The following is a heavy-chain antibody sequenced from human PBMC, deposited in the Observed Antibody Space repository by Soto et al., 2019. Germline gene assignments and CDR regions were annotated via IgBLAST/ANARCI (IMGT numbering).Heavy chain of an antibody. CDR2: ISYDGSNK. CDR3: ARARGATSVYFDY. J-gene: IGHJ4*02. CDR1: GFTFSSYA. Sequence: QVQLVESGGGVVQPGRSLRLSCAASGFTFSSYAMHWVRQAPGKGLEWVAVISYDGSNKYYADSVKGRFTISRDNSNNTLYLQMNSLRAEDTAVYYCARARGATSVYFDYWGQGTLVTVSS. D-gene: IGHD1-26*01. V-gene: IGHV3-30-3*01.